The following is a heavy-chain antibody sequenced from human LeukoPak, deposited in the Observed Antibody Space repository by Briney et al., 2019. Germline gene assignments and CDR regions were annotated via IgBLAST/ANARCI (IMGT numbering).Heavy chain of an antibody. CDR3: AKHYDFWSGYGSNWFDP. CDR1: GFTFSSYA. CDR2: ISYDGSNK. J-gene: IGHJ5*02. V-gene: IGHV3-30-3*01. D-gene: IGHD3-3*01. Sequence: GRSLRLSCAASGFTFSSYAMHWVRQAPGKGLEWVAVISYDGSNKYYADSVKGRFTISRDNSKNTLYLQMNSLRVEDTAVYYCAKHYDFWSGYGSNWFDPWGQGTLVTVSS.